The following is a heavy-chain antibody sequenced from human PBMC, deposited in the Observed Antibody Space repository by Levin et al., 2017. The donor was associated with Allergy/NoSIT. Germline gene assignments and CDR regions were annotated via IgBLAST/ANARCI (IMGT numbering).Heavy chain of an antibody. V-gene: IGHV4-39*01. CDR2: IYYSGST. CDR1: GGSISSSSYY. Sequence: KASETLSLTCTVSGGSISSSSYYWGWIRQPPGTGLEWIGSIYYSGSTFYNPSLKSRVTISVDTSKKQFSLKLSSVTAADAAVYYCARVVVAATPPPDAFDIWGQGTMVTVSS. CDR3: ARVVVAATPPPDAFDI. D-gene: IGHD2-15*01. J-gene: IGHJ3*02.